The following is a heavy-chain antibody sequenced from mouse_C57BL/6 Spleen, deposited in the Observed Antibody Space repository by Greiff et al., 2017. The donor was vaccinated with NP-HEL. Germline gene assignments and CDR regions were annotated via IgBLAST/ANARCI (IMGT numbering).Heavy chain of an antibody. V-gene: IGHV5-17*01. CDR2: ISRGSSTT. Sequence: EVMLVESGGGLVKPGGSLKLSCAASGFTFSDYGMHWVRQAPEKGLEWVAYISRGSSTTYYADTVKGRFTISRDNAKNTLFLQMTSLRSEDTAMYYCARSGYYVFDVWGTGTTVTVSS. CDR1: GFTFSDYG. J-gene: IGHJ1*03. CDR3: ARSGYYVFDV. D-gene: IGHD2-3*01.